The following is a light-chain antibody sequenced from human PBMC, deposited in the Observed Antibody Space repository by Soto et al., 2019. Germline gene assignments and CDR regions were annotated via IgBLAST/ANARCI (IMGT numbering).Light chain of an antibody. CDR1: SGHSSYA. J-gene: IGLJ2*01. CDR3: QTWGTDIHVV. V-gene: IGLV4-69*02. Sequence: QLVLTQSPSASASLGASVKLPCTLSSGHSSYAIAWHQQQPEKGPRYLMKVNSDGSHIKGDGIPDRFSGFSSGAERYLTISSLQSEDEADYYCQTWGTDIHVVFGGGTKLTVL. CDR2: VNSDGSH.